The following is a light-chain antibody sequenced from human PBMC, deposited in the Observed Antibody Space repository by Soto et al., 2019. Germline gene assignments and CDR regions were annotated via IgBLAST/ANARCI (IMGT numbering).Light chain of an antibody. CDR2: GAS. J-gene: IGKJ1*01. CDR3: QQYFKSPWT. V-gene: IGKV3-20*01. Sequence: IGLTQSPGTLSLSPGERATLSCGASQTVSSNYLAWYQQKPGQAPRLLIYGASSRATGIPDRFSGSGSGTDFVLTISRLEPEDFAVYYCQQYFKSPWTFGQGTKVDIK. CDR1: QTVSSNY.